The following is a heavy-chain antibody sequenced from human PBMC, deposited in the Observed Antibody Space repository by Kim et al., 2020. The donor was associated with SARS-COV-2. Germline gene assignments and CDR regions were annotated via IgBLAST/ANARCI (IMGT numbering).Heavy chain of an antibody. J-gene: IGHJ3*02. Sequence: GGSLRLSCAASGFTFSSYAMSWVRQAPGKGLEWVSAISGSGGSTYYADSVKGRFTISRDNSKNTLYLQMNSLRAEDTAVYYCAKHTITMIVVAIGGAFDIWGQGTMVTVSS. V-gene: IGHV3-23*01. D-gene: IGHD3-22*01. CDR3: AKHTITMIVVAIGGAFDI. CDR1: GFTFSSYA. CDR2: ISGSGGST.